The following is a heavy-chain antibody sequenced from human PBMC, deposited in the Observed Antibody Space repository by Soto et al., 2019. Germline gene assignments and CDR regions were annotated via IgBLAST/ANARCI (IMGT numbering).Heavy chain of an antibody. CDR3: ARQERYSSSSENFDY. V-gene: IGHV4-30-4*01. Sequence: SETLSLTCTVSGGSISSGDYYWSWIRQPPGKGLEWIGYIYYSGSTYYNPSLKSRVTISVDTSKNQFSLKLSSVTAADTAVYYCARQERYSSSSENFDYWGQGTLV. D-gene: IGHD6-6*01. CDR2: IYYSGST. CDR1: GGSISSGDYY. J-gene: IGHJ4*02.